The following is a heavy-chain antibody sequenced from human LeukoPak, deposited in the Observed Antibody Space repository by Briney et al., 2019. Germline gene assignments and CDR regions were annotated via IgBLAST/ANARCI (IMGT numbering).Heavy chain of an antibody. D-gene: IGHD1-14*01. Sequence: PSETLSLTCTVSSGSISGYYWSWIRQPPGKGLEWIGQIHSGGTIYNPSLKSRVTISVDTSKNQFSLKLSSGSAADTAAYYCARHGTGQKAFNIRGQGTMVTVSS. J-gene: IGHJ3*02. CDR1: SGSISGYY. CDR2: IHSGGT. CDR3: ARHGTGQKAFNI. V-gene: IGHV4-59*08.